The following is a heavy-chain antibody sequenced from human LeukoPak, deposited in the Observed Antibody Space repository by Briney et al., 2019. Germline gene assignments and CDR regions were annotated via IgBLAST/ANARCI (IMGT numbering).Heavy chain of an antibody. CDR2: ISSSSSYI. V-gene: IGHV3-21*05. J-gene: IGHJ2*01. CDR3: ARDHSGWCFDL. Sequence: GGSLRLSCAASGFTFSSYSMNWVRQAPGKGLEWVSYISSSSSYIYYADSVKGRFTISRDNAKNSLYLQMNSLRAEDTAVYYCARDHSGWCFDLWGRGTLVTVSS. CDR1: GFTFSSYS.